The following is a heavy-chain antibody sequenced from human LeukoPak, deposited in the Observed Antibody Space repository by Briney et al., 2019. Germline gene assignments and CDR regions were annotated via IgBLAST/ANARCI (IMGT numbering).Heavy chain of an antibody. CDR2: INPDGSDK. Sequence: PGGSLRLSCAASGFTFSNNRMGWVRQAPGQGLEWVANINPDGSDKNYVETVKGRFTVSRDNAQKHLYLQINSMTTEYSAMYYCGRWGLNAALDRWGQGSLVTVSS. CDR3: GRWGLNAALDR. J-gene: IGHJ5*02. CDR1: GFTFSNNR. V-gene: IGHV3-7*01. D-gene: IGHD2-15*01.